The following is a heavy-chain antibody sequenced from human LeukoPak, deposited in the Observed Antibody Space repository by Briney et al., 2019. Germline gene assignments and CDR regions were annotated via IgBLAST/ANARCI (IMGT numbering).Heavy chain of an antibody. CDR3: AREQGIWTEGGTLDYFDY. CDR1: GYTLTGYY. Sequence: ASVKVSCKASGYTLTGYYMHWVRQAPGQGLEWMGWINPDSGGTNYAQKFQGRVTMTWDTSISTAYMELSSLRSEDTAVYYCAREQGIWTEGGTLDYFDYWGQGTLVTVSS. CDR2: INPDSGGT. J-gene: IGHJ4*02. D-gene: IGHD3/OR15-3a*01. V-gene: IGHV1-2*02.